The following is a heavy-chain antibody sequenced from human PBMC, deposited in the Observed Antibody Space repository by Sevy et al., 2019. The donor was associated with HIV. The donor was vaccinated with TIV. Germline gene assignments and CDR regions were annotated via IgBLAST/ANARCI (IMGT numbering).Heavy chain of an antibody. Sequence: GGSLRLSCAASGFTFSSYSMNWVRQAPGKGLEWVSSISSSSSYIYYADSVKDRFTISRDNAKNSLYLQMNSLRAEDTAVYYCARELLAGFFGLHGMDVWGQGTTVTVSS. J-gene: IGHJ6*02. D-gene: IGHD3-10*01. V-gene: IGHV3-21*01. CDR1: GFTFSSYS. CDR2: ISSSSSYI. CDR3: ARELLAGFFGLHGMDV.